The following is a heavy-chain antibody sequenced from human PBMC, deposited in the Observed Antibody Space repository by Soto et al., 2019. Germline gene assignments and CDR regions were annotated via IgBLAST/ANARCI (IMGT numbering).Heavy chain of an antibody. J-gene: IGHJ4*02. CDR2: MSYSGST. CDR3: ARHRLGYVHLFFDY. CDR1: GDSISSSSYF. Sequence: SETLSLTCTVSGDSISSSSYFWGWIRQPPGKGLEWIGSMSYSGSTYYNPSLKSRVTVSVDTSKNQFSLDLSSVTAADAAVYYCARHRLGYVHLFFDYWGQGTLVTVSS. V-gene: IGHV4-39*01. D-gene: IGHD2-2*01.